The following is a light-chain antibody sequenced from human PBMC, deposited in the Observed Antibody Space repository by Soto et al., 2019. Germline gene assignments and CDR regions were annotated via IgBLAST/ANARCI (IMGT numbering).Light chain of an antibody. CDR3: ETWDSRV. J-gene: IGLJ2*01. CDR2: LEGSGSY. V-gene: IGLV4-60*01. Sequence: QSVLTQSSSASASLGSSVKLNCTLSSGHSSYIIAWHQQQPGKAPRYLMKLEGSGSYNKGSGVPDRFSGSSSGADRYLTISNLQFEADAAYYWETWDSRVVGGGTEVTV. CDR1: SGHSSYI.